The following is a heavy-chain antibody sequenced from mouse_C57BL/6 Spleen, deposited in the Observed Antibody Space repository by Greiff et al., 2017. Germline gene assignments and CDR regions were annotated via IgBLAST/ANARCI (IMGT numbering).Heavy chain of an antibody. Sequence: EVKLVESGGGLVKPGGSLKLSCAASGFTFSDYGMHWVRQAPEKGLEWVAYISSGSSTIYYAATVKGRFTISRDNAKNTLFLRMTSLRSEDTAMYYCARTGLSYAMDYWGQGTSVTVSS. CDR3: ARTGLSYAMDY. V-gene: IGHV5-17*01. D-gene: IGHD4-1*01. J-gene: IGHJ4*01. CDR1: GFTFSDYG. CDR2: ISSGSSTI.